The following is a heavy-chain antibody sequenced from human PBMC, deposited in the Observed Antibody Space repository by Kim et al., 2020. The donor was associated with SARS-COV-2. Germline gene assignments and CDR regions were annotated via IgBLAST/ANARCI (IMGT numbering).Heavy chain of an antibody. J-gene: IGHJ4*02. D-gene: IGHD3-10*01. CDR2: IYNSGST. Sequence: SETLSLTCTVSGGSISSYYWSWIRQPLGKGLEWIGYIYNSGSTKYSPSLKSGVTISGDTSKNQFSLKLSSVTAADTAVYYCARDRGGDSGSVDYWGQGTLVTVSS. V-gene: IGHV4-59*13. CDR3: ARDRGGDSGSVDY. CDR1: GGSISSYY.